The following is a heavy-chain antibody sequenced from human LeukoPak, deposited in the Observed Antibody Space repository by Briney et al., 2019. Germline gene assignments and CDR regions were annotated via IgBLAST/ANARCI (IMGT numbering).Heavy chain of an antibody. V-gene: IGHV3-7*01. J-gene: IGHJ4*02. CDR2: IKQDGSEK. CDR3: ARTRFLEWLPPTYYFDY. Sequence: LPGGSLRLSCAASGFTFSSYWMSWVRQAPGKGLEWVANIKQDGSEKYYVDSVKGRFTISRDNAKNSLYLQMNSLRAEDTAVYYCARTRFLEWLPPTYYFDYWGQGTLVTVSS. CDR1: GFTFSSYW. D-gene: IGHD3-3*01.